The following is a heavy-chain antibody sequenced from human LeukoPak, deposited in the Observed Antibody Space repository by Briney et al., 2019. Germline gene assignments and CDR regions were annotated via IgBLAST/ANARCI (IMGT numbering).Heavy chain of an antibody. CDR2: IKQDGSEQ. Sequence: GGSLRLSCTASGFTFSSHWLTWVRQAPGKGLEWVANIKQDGSEQYYVDSVKGRFTISRDNAKQLSYLQMNSLRVEDTATYYCASSSGWHWDGYWGQGTQVTVSS. CDR3: ASSSGWHWDGY. CDR1: GFTFSSHW. J-gene: IGHJ4*02. V-gene: IGHV3-7*03. D-gene: IGHD6-19*01.